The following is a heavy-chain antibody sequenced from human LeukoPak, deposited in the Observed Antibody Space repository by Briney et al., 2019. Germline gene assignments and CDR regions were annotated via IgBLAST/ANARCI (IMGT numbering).Heavy chain of an antibody. V-gene: IGHV4-34*01. D-gene: IGHD5-18*01. Sequence: SETLSLTCAVYGGSFSGYYWSWIRQPPGKGLEWIGEINHSGSTNYNPSLKSRVTISVDTSKNQFSLKLSSVTAADTAVYYCARRPYSYDIYSDYWGQGTLVTVSS. J-gene: IGHJ4*02. CDR1: GGSFSGYY. CDR3: ARRPYSYDIYSDY. CDR2: INHSGST.